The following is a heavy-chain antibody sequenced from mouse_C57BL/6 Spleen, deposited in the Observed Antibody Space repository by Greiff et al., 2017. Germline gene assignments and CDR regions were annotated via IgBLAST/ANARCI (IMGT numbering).Heavy chain of an antibody. V-gene: IGHV1-61*01. Sequence: QVQLQQPGAELVRPGSSVKLSCKASGYTFTSSWMDWVKQRPGQGLEWIGNIYPSDSETPYNQKFKDKATLTVDNSYRTSSMQLSSPTSEDSAGYYCARSPGSSYSLDYWGQGTTRTGSS. CDR2: IYPSDSET. J-gene: IGHJ2*01. CDR1: GYTFTSSW. CDR3: ARSPGSSYSLDY. D-gene: IGHD1-1*01.